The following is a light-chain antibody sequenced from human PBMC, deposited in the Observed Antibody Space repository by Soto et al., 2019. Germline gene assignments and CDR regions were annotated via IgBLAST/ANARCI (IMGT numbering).Light chain of an antibody. V-gene: IGKV2-28*01. J-gene: IGKJ1*01. CDR2: DAS. Sequence: DIVMTQSPLSLPVTPGEPASISCRSSQSLLHSNGYNYLDWYLQKPGKAPKLLIYDASSLESGVPSRFSGSGSGTEFTLTISSLQPDDFATYYCQQYNSYPWTFGQGTKVDI. CDR1: QSLLHSNGYNY. CDR3: QQYNSYPWT.